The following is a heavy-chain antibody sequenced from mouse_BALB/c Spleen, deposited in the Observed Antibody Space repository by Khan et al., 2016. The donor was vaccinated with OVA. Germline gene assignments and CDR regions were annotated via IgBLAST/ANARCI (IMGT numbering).Heavy chain of an antibody. V-gene: IGHV3-2*02. D-gene: IGHD1-1*01. CDR2: ISYSGRT. J-gene: IGHJ2*01. CDR1: GYSITSDYA. Sequence: EVQLQESGPGLVKPSQSLSLTCTVTGYSITSDYAWNWIRQFPGNKLEWVGYISYSGRTSYNPSLKSRISITRATSKNQFFLHFSSVTPEDTATYYCARSWTSTTVVATDFDYWGQGTTLTVSS. CDR3: ARSWTSTTVVATDFDY.